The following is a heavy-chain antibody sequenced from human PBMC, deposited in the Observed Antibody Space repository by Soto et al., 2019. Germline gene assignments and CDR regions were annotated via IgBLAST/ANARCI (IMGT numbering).Heavy chain of an antibody. CDR3: AGDQAMAQFDY. CDR1: GYTFTNYG. V-gene: IGHV1-18*01. CDR2: INAYNSNT. D-gene: IGHD5-18*01. J-gene: IGHJ4*02. Sequence: QVQLVQSGAEVKKPGASVKVSCKASGYTFTNYGISWLLQAPGQGLEWMGWINAYNSNTKYAQKLQGRVTMTTDTSTSTAYLEVRSLRSDDTAVYYCAGDQAMAQFDYWGQGTLVTVSS.